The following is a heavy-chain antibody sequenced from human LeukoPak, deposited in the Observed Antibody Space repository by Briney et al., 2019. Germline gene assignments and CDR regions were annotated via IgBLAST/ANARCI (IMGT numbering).Heavy chain of an antibody. CDR2: TSTSSDYT. J-gene: IGHJ4*02. CDR1: GFTFSYYW. V-gene: IGHV3-11*05. D-gene: IGHD1-26*01. CDR3: ARVKVGTTNRFDY. Sequence: TGGSLRLSCAASGFTFSYYWMGWVRQAPGKGLECVSYTSTSSDYTNYPDSVKGRFTISRDNAKNSLYLQMNSLRAEDTAVYYCARVKVGTTNRFDYWGQGTLVTVSS.